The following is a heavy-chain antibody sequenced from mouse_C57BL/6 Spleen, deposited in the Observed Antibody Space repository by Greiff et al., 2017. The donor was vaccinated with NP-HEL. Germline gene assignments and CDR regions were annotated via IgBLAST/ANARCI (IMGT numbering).Heavy chain of an antibody. V-gene: IGHV5-17*01. Sequence: EVQRVESGGGLVKPGGSLKLSCAASGFTFSDYGMHWVRQAPEKGLEWVAYISSGSSTISYADTVKGRFTISRDTAKNTLFLQMTSLRAEDTAMYDCARREAAQAPNYGYWGQGTTLTVSS. CDR3: ARREAAQAPNYGY. CDR1: GFTFSDYG. CDR2: ISSGSSTI. D-gene: IGHD3-2*02. J-gene: IGHJ2*01.